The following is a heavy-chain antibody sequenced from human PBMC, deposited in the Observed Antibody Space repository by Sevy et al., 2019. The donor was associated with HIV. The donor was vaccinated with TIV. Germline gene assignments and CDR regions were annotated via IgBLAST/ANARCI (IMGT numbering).Heavy chain of an antibody. D-gene: IGHD4-17*01. CDR2: IKQDGSHR. CDR1: GFTFSSYW. J-gene: IGHJ4*02. Sequence: GGSLRLSCIGSGFTFSSYWMNWVRQAPGKGLEWVATIKQDGSHRDSVDSVKGRFTNSRDNGKNSLYLQMNSLRAEDTAVYYCARAGPLGDLDHFHHWGQGTLVTVSS. V-gene: IGHV3-7*03. CDR3: ARAGPLGDLDHFHH.